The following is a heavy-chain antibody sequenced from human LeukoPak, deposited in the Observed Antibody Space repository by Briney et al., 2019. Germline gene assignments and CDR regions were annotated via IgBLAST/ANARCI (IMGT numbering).Heavy chain of an antibody. D-gene: IGHD2-2*01. V-gene: IGHV4-34*01. J-gene: IGHJ5*02. Sequence: SETLSLTCAVYGGSFSGYYWSWIRQPPGKGLERIGEINHSGSTNYNPSLKSRVTISVDTSKNQFSLKLSSVTAADTAVYYCARGQLTWFDPWGQGTLVTVSS. CDR3: ARGQLTWFDP. CDR2: INHSGST. CDR1: GGSFSGYY.